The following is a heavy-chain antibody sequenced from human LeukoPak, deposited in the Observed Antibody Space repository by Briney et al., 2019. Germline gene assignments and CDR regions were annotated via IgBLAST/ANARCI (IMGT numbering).Heavy chain of an antibody. CDR3: ARDDCSGGSCYSN. Sequence: PSETLSLTCAVYGGSFSGYYWSWIRQPPGKGLEWIGEINHSGSTNYNPSLKSRVTISVDTSKNQFSLKLSSVTAADTAVYYCARDDCSGGSCYSNWGQGTLVAVSS. J-gene: IGHJ4*02. CDR2: INHSGST. CDR1: GGSFSGYY. D-gene: IGHD2-15*01. V-gene: IGHV4-34*01.